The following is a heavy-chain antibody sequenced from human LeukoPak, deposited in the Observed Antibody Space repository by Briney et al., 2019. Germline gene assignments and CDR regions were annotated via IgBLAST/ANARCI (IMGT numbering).Heavy chain of an antibody. CDR3: ARENDGFDI. CDR2: ISSDASYK. J-gene: IGHJ3*02. CDR1: GFTFSSYA. V-gene: IGHV3-30-3*01. Sequence: GGSLRLSCAASGFTFSSYAMHWVRQAPGKGLEWVAIISSDASYKYYADSVKGRFTISRDNSKNTLYLQMNSLRAEDTAVYFCARENDGFDIWGQGTTVTVSS.